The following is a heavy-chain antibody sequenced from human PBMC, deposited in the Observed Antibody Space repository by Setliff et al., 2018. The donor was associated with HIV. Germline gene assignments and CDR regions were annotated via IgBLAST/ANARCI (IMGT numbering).Heavy chain of an antibody. CDR1: GGSIRSTSYY. Sequence: SETLSLTCTVSGGSIRSTSYYWGWIRQPPGKGLEWIGHIYYSGSTYSNPSLKSRVTISVDTSKNQFSLKLSSVTAADTAVYYCARRSATHGNWNFDLWGRG. CDR3: ARRSATHGNWNFDL. V-gene: IGHV4-39*01. CDR2: IYYSGST. J-gene: IGHJ2*01.